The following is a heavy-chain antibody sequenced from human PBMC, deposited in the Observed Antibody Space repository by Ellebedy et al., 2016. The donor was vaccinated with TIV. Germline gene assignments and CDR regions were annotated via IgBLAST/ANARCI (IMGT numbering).Heavy chain of an antibody. D-gene: IGHD4/OR15-4a*01. CDR3: GRGGNGQYTNYDSF. J-gene: IGHJ4*02. CDR2: INQDGSKK. Sequence: GESLKISXAASGFTFDDYAMHWVRQAPGKGLEWVANINQDGSKKYYVDSVKGRFTISRDNAQNSLYLQMNSLRAEDTAVYYCGRGGNGQYTNYDSFWGQGTLVTVSS. CDR1: GFTFDDYA. V-gene: IGHV3-7*01.